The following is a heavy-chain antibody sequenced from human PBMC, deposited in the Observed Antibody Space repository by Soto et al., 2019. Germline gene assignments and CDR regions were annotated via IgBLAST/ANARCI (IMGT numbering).Heavy chain of an antibody. CDR3: AREYTAWPLAYGLDV. D-gene: IGHD2-2*02. V-gene: IGHV3-21*01. Sequence: LRLSFVGSGFTFSTYSINWVRQAPGKGLEWVSSISSRSDIYYADSVKGRFTISRDNAKNSVSLQMNSLRAEDTAVYYCAREYTAWPLAYGLDVWGQGTTVTVSS. CDR1: GFTFSTYS. CDR2: ISSRSDI. J-gene: IGHJ6*02.